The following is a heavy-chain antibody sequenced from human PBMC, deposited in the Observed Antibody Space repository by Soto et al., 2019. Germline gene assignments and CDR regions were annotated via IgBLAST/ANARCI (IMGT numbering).Heavy chain of an antibody. V-gene: IGHV3-23*01. J-gene: IGHJ6*02. D-gene: IGHD3-10*01. CDR3: AAPRDEYGSGVSWFTYGMDI. Sequence: LRLSSLASGFTFSDFAMTWVRHVPGRGLEWVASLDGAGGSTYYAESVRGRFSISRDNSQNTLFLQMKRLTVDDTAIYYCAAPRDEYGSGVSWFTYGMDIWGQGTTVTVSS. CDR1: GFTFSDFA. CDR2: LDGAGGST.